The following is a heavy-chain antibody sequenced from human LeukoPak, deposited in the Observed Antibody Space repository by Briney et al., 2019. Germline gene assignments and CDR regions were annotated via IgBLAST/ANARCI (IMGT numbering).Heavy chain of an antibody. J-gene: IGHJ4*02. CDR1: GGTFSSYA. V-gene: IGHV1-69*01. Sequence: ASVKVSCKASGGTFSSYAISWVRQAPGQGLEWMGGIIPIFGTANYAQKFQGRVTITADESTSTAYMELSSLRSEDTAVYYCARGSLFYVGAIDYWGQGTLVTVSS. D-gene: IGHD1-26*01. CDR3: ARGSLFYVGAIDY. CDR2: IIPIFGTA.